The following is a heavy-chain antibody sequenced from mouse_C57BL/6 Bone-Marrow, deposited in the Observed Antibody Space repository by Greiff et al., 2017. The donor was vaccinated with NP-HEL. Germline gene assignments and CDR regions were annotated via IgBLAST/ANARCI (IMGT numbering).Heavy chain of an antibody. Sequence: VQLQQSVAELVRPGASVKLSCTASGFNIKNTYMHWVKQRPEQGLEWIGRIDPANGNTKYAPKFQGKATITADTSSNTAYLQLSSLTSEDTAIYYCAANAYGSSRGVRYYAMDYWGQGTSVTVSS. CDR2: IDPANGNT. V-gene: IGHV14-3*01. CDR1: GFNIKNTY. CDR3: AANAYGSSRGVRYYAMDY. D-gene: IGHD1-1*01. J-gene: IGHJ4*01.